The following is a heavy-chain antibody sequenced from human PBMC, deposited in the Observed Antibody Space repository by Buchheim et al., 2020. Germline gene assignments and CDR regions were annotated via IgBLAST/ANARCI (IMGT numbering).Heavy chain of an antibody. J-gene: IGHJ4*02. CDR2: ISGDGST. Sequence: EVQLVESGGGIVQPGGSLRLSCAASGFTFTKYWMHWVRQAPGKGLVWVSRISGDGSTSYADSVKGRFTIPGDNAKNTPYLQMNSLRAEDTAVYYCAKGGEYDSRYSDSWGQGTL. V-gene: IGHV3-74*01. CDR1: GFTFTKYW. D-gene: IGHD3-16*01. CDR3: AKGGEYDSRYSDS.